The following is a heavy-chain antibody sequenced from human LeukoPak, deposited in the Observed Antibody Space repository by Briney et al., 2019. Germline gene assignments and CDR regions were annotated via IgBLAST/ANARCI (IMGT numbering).Heavy chain of an antibody. V-gene: IGHV4-4*02. J-gene: IGHJ4*02. CDR2: IYHSGST. CDR3: AREGGFYRPLDY. CDR1: GGSISSNDW. D-gene: IGHD3-3*01. Sequence: PSETLSLTCAVSGGSISSNDWWTWVRQPPGKGLEWIGEIYHSGSTNYNPSLKSRVTISVDKSKNQFSLKLSSVTAADTAVYYCAREGGFYRPLDYSGQGTLVTVSS.